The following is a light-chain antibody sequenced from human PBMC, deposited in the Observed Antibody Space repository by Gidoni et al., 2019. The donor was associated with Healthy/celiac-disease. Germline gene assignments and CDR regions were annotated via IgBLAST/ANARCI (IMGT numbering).Light chain of an antibody. Sequence: EVAFTQSPATLSLSPGERATLSCRASQSVSSYLAWYHQKRGQAPRLLIYDASNRATGIPARFSGSGSGTDFTLTISSLEPEDFAVYYCQHRNNWPLTFGGXTKVEIK. CDR3: QHRNNWPLT. V-gene: IGKV3-11*01. CDR2: DAS. CDR1: QSVSSY. J-gene: IGKJ4*01.